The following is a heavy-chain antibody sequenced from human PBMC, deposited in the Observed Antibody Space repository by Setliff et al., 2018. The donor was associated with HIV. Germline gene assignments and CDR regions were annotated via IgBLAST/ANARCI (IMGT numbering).Heavy chain of an antibody. CDR3: VRWYYCVSGACYRADY. CDR2: MNQSGTT. V-gene: IGHV4-34*01. CDR1: GTSFSDHY. J-gene: IGHJ4*02. Sequence: SETLSLTCSVYGTSFSDHYWSWVRQTPGKGLEWIGEMNQSGTTNYNPSLKSRVTMSIDTSERQFSLKLTSVTAADTAVYYCVRWYYCVSGACYRADYWGQGTMGTVS. D-gene: IGHD2-21*02.